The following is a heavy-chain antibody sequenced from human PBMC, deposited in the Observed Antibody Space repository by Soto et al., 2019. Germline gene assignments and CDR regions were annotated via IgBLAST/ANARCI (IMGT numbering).Heavy chain of an antibody. CDR1: AFTFKNHW. V-gene: IGHV3-74*01. Sequence: EVQLVESGGGLVQPGGSQRLSCAASAFTFKNHWMHWVRQVPGKGPVWVSRINGDGSFTSYADAVKGRFTISRDNAKNTLSLQMNSLRAEDTAVHYCAREIYDDYDSSGFDHWGQGTLVTVSS. J-gene: IGHJ4*02. D-gene: IGHD3-22*01. CDR3: AREIYDDYDSSGFDH. CDR2: INGDGSFT.